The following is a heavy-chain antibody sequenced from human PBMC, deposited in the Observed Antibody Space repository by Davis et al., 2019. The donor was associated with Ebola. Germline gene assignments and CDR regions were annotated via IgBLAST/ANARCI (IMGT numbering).Heavy chain of an antibody. CDR2: ISATGGST. CDR3: AKSAGTPGWFGR. Sequence: PGGSLRLSCAASGFTFSSDAMSWVRQAPGKGLEWVSVISATGGSTYYADYVKGRFTISRDNSKNTLYMEMNSLRAEDTALYYCAKSAGTPGWFGRWGQGTLVTVSS. V-gene: IGHV3-23*01. J-gene: IGHJ5*02. CDR1: GFTFSSDA. D-gene: IGHD1-1*01.